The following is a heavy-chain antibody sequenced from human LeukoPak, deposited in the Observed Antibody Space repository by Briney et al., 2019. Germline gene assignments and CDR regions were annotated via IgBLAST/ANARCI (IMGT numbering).Heavy chain of an antibody. CDR3: AASGITAAGIMSAFDI. D-gene: IGHD6-13*01. J-gene: IGHJ3*02. CDR1: GFTFSSYE. V-gene: IGHV3-48*03. Sequence: GSLRLSCAASGFTFSSYEMNWVRQAPGKGLEWVSYISSSGSTIYYADSVKGRFTISRDNAKNSLYLQMNSLRAEDTAVYYCAASGITAAGIMSAFDIWGQGTMVTVSS. CDR2: ISSSGSTI.